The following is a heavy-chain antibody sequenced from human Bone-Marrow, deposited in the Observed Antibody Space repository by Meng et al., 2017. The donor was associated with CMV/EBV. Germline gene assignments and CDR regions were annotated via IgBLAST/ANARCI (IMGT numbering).Heavy chain of an antibody. CDR1: GYTFTGYY. J-gene: IGHJ4*02. Sequence: SVKVSCKASGYTFTGYYMHWVRQAPGQGLEWMGGIIPIFGTANYAQKFQGRVTITTDESTSTAYMELSSLRSEDTAVYYCARDPGAYYDFWSGWDYWGQGTLVTVSS. CDR3: ARDPGAYYDFWSGWDY. D-gene: IGHD3-3*01. CDR2: IIPIFGTA. V-gene: IGHV1-69*05.